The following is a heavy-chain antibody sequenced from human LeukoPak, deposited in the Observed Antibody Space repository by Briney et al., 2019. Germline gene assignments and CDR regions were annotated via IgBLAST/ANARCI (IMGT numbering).Heavy chain of an antibody. Sequence: SETLSLTCTVSGASINSYYWSWIRQPPGKGLEWIAYIYYSGNTNKNSSLKSRVTISVDTSKNQFSLKLSSVTAADTAVYYCARGRSYCTNGVCSWFDPWGQGTLVTVSS. V-gene: IGHV4-59*08. CDR2: IYYSGNT. CDR1: GASINSYY. J-gene: IGHJ5*02. CDR3: ARGRSYCTNGVCSWFDP. D-gene: IGHD2-8*01.